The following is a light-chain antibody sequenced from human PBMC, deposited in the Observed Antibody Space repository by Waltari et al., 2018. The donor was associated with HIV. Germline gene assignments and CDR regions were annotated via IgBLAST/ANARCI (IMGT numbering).Light chain of an antibody. V-gene: IGLV1-40*01. Sequence: QSVLTQPPSVSGAPGQRVTISCTGSSSSIGAGYDVHWYQQLPGTAPKLLIYANTNRPSGVPDRFSGSKSGTSASRAITGLQAEDEADYYCQSYDSSLSDSRVFGGGTKLTVL. CDR2: ANT. CDR3: QSYDSSLSDSRV. J-gene: IGLJ3*02. CDR1: SSSIGAGYD.